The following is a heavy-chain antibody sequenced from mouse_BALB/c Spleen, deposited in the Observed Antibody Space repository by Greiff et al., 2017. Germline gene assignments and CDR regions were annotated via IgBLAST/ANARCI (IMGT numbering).Heavy chain of an antibody. D-gene: IGHD1-1*01. Sequence: VQLQQPGAELVKPGASVKLSCKASGYTFTSYWMHWVKQRPGQGLAWIGEINPSNGRTNYNEKFKSKATLTVDKSSSTAYMQLSSLTSEDSAVYYCARSPLYYGSSYPYYFDYWGQGTTLTVSS. CDR3: ARSPLYYGSSYPYYFDY. J-gene: IGHJ2*01. CDR1: GYTFTSYW. V-gene: IGHV1S81*02. CDR2: INPSNGRT.